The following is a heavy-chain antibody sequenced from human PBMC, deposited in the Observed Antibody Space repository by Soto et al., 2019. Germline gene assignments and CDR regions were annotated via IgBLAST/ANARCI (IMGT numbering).Heavy chain of an antibody. CDR3: AKEGGWYGFDN. Sequence: QLLESGGGLVQPGGSLRLSCAASGFTFRSYAMSWVRQAPGKGLEWVSAISGSGSSTYYADSVKGRFTFSRDSSKNTLYLQMNSLRAEDTAVYYCAKEGGWYGFDNWGQGTLVTVSS. J-gene: IGHJ4*02. CDR2: ISGSGSST. V-gene: IGHV3-23*01. D-gene: IGHD6-19*01. CDR1: GFTFRSYA.